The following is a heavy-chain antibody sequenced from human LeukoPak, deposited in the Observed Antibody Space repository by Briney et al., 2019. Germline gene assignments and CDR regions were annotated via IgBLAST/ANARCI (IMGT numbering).Heavy chain of an antibody. CDR3: ARFGYVAAVDV. Sequence: GGSLRLSCAASGFSFSPYWMTWVRQAPGTGLEWVANINPAGTETYYVDPVKGRFTVSRDNAKNLLYLQMNSLRAEDTAVYHCARFGYVAAVDVWGQGTLVTVSS. J-gene: IGHJ4*02. D-gene: IGHD2-15*01. V-gene: IGHV3-7*01. CDR2: INPAGTET. CDR1: GFSFSPYW.